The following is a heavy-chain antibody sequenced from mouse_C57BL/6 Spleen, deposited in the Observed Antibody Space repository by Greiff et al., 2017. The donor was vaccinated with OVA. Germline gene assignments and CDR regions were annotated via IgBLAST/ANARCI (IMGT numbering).Heavy chain of an antibody. CDR1: GYTFTSYW. Sequence: QVHVKQPGAELVKPGASVKLSCKASGYTFTSYWMQWVKQRPGQGLEWIGEIDPSDSYTNYNQKFKGKATLTVDTSSSTAYVQLSSLTSEDSAVYYCAVNWDDYFDYWGQGTTLTVSS. CDR2: IDPSDSYT. J-gene: IGHJ2*01. CDR3: AVNWDDYFDY. D-gene: IGHD4-1*01. V-gene: IGHV1-50*01.